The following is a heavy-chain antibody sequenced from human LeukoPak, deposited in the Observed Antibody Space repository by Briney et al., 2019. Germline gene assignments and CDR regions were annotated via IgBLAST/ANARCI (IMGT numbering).Heavy chain of an antibody. V-gene: IGHV1-18*01. CDR1: GYTFTSYG. D-gene: IGHD2-2*01. J-gene: IGHJ4*02. CDR3: ARDLPDIVVVPAAMPFDY. CDR2: ISAYNGNT. Sequence: ASAKVSCKASGYTFTSYGISWVRQAPGQGLEWMGWISAYNGNTDYAQKFQGRVTMTSDTSISTAYMELSRLRSDDTAVYYCARDLPDIVVVPAAMPFDYWGQGTLVTVSS.